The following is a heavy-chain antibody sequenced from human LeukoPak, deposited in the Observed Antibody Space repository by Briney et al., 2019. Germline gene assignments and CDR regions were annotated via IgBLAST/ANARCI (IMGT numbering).Heavy chain of an antibody. CDR2: ISSSSSYI. V-gene: IGHV3-21*04. CDR1: GFTFSSYS. J-gene: IGHJ1*01. D-gene: IGHD3-10*01. CDR3: AKDKGYYGSGSYKEYFQH. Sequence: GGSLRLSCAASGFTFSSYSMNWVRQAPGKGLEWVSSISSSSSYIYYADSVKGRFTISRDNSKNTLYLQMNSLRVEDTAVYYCAKDKGYYGSGSYKEYFQHWGQGTLVTVSS.